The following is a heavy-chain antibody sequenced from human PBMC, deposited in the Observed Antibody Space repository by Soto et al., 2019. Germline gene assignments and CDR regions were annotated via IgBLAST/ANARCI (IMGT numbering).Heavy chain of an antibody. J-gene: IGHJ3*02. V-gene: IGHV1-2*04. CDR1: GYTFTGYY. CDR3: ARRDRVDYYDSRAHDAFDI. CDR2: INPNRGGT. D-gene: IGHD3-22*01. Sequence: ASVKVSCKASGYTFTGYYMHWVRQAPGQGLEWMGWINPNRGGTNYAQKFQGWVTMTRDTSISTDYLELSRLRSDDTAVYYRARRDRVDYYDSRAHDAFDIWGQGTMVTVSS.